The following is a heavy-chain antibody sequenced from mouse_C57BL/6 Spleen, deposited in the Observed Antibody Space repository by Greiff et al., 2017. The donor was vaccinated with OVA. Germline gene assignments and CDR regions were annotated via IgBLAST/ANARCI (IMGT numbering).Heavy chain of an antibody. CDR1: GYTFTSYW. CDR3: ARGKDSNSHFGY. J-gene: IGHJ2*01. V-gene: IGHV1-64*01. Sequence: QVQLQQPGAELVKPGASVKLSCKASGYTFTSYWMHWVKQRPGQGLEWIGMIHPNSGGTNYNEKFKSKATLTVDKSSSTAYMQLSSLTSEDSAVYYCARGKDSNSHFGYWGQGTTLTVSS. CDR2: IHPNSGGT. D-gene: IGHD2-5*01.